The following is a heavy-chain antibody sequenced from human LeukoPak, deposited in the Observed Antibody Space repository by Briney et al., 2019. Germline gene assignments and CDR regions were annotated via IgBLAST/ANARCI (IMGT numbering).Heavy chain of an antibody. D-gene: IGHD2-2*01. Sequence: PSETLSLTCAVYGGSFSGYYWSWIRQPPGKGLEWIGYIYYSGSTNYNPSLKSRVTISVDTSKNQFSPKLSSVTAADTAVYYCARVYCSSTSCYASPPRYYFDYWGQGTLVTVSS. CDR3: ARVYCSSTSCYASPPRYYFDY. J-gene: IGHJ4*02. CDR2: IYYSGST. CDR1: GGSFSGYY. V-gene: IGHV4-59*01.